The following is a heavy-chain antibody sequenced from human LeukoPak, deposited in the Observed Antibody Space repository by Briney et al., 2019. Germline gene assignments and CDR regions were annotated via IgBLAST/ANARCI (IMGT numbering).Heavy chain of an antibody. V-gene: IGHV3-11*01. Sequence: GGSLRLSCAASGFTFTDYYMTWVRQAPGKGLEWVSYISGSGSNRDYADSVKGRFTISRDNAENSLYLQLNNLRAEETAVYYCARMGRELDCWGQGTRVTVSS. CDR1: GFTFTDYY. J-gene: IGHJ4*02. CDR2: ISGSGSNR. D-gene: IGHD1-1*01. CDR3: ARMGRELDC.